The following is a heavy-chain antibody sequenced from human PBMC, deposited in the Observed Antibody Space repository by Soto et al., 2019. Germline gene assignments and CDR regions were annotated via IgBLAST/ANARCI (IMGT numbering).Heavy chain of an antibody. D-gene: IGHD3-10*01. CDR1: GFTFSNFA. Sequence: QVQLVESGGGVVQPGRSLRLSCAASGFTFSNFALHWVRQAPGKGLEWVAVISYDGSNEYYADSLKGRFTISRDNSKNTLYLQMSSLRVEDTAVYYCASTLIRGVITTYFDYWGQGTLVTASS. CDR3: ASTLIRGVITTYFDY. V-gene: IGHV3-30-3*01. CDR2: ISYDGSNE. J-gene: IGHJ4*02.